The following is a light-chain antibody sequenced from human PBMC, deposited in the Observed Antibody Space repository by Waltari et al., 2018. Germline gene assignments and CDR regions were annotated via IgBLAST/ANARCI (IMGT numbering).Light chain of an antibody. J-gene: IGLJ1*01. V-gene: IGLV5-39*01. CDR2: YFSESSK. CDR1: SDINVATYS. CDR3: AIWYKSAYI. Sequence: QPVLTQPTSLSAAPGTSARLTCTLNSDINVATYSFFWYQQKPGSPPRYLLYYFSESSKHQGSGVPSRLSGSKDVSANVGLLLISGLQPEDEADYYCAIWYKSAYIFGAGTRLTVL.